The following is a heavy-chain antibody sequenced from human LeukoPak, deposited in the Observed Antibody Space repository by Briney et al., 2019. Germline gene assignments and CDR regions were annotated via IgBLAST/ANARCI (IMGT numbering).Heavy chain of an antibody. CDR3: AREIEDSSGWYYFDY. Sequence: SGPALVKPTQTLTLTCTFSGFSLSTSGMRASWIRQPPGKALEWLARIDWDDDKFYSISLKTRLTISKDTSKNQVVLTMTNMDPVDTATYYCAREIEDSSGWYYFDYWGQGTLVTVSS. V-gene: IGHV2-70*04. J-gene: IGHJ4*02. CDR2: IDWDDDK. D-gene: IGHD6-19*01. CDR1: GFSLSTSGMR.